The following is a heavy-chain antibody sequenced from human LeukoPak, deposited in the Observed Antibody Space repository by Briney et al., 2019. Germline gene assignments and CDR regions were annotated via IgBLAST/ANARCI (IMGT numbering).Heavy chain of an antibody. CDR2: IRYDGSNK. V-gene: IGHV3-30*02. D-gene: IGHD6-19*01. CDR1: RFTFSSYG. Sequence: SGGSLRLSCAASRFTFSSYGMHWVRQAPGKGLEWVAFIRYDGSNKYYADSVKGRFTISRDNSKNTLYLQMNSLRAEDTAVYYCAKEDKAVAVLYYMDVWGKGTTVTISS. J-gene: IGHJ6*03. CDR3: AKEDKAVAVLYYMDV.